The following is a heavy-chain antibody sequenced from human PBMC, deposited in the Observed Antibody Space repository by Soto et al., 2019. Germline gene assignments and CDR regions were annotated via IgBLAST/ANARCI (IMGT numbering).Heavy chain of an antibody. V-gene: IGHV5-51*01. CDR3: ARKSTSIQPSGYY. CDR1: GYSFTNFW. D-gene: IGHD6-6*01. CDR2: IFPGDSSS. J-gene: IGHJ4*02. Sequence: GESLKISCKTSGYSFTNFWIGWVRQMPGKGLEWMGIIFPGDSSSRYSPSFQDQITISVDKSITTAYLQWNSLKASDTAMYYCARKSTSIQPSGYYWGQGSLGTVSS.